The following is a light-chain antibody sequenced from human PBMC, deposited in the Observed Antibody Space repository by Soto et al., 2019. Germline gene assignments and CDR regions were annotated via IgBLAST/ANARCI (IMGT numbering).Light chain of an antibody. CDR2: GAS. CDR3: QQRSNWTLT. Sequence: IVLTQSPGTLSLSPGDRATLSCRASQSLSSTNLAWYQQKPGQAPSLLIYGASNRATGVPDRFSGSASGTDFTLTISRLEPEDFAVYYCQQRSNWTLTFGGGTKVDI. J-gene: IGKJ4*01. V-gene: IGKV3D-20*02. CDR1: QSLSSTN.